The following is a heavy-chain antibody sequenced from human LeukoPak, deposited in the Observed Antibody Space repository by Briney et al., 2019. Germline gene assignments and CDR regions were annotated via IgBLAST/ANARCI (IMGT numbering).Heavy chain of an antibody. CDR2: IKQDGSEK. D-gene: IGHD3-3*01. CDR1: GFTFSSYW. Sequence: PGGSLRLSCAASGFTFSSYWMSWVRQAPGKGLEWVANIKQDGSEKYYVDSVKGRFTISRDNAKNSLYLQMNSLRAEDTAVYYCARDNAGYDFWSGYYSWLDPWGQGTLVTVSS. V-gene: IGHV3-7*01. CDR3: ARDNAGYDFWSGYYSWLDP. J-gene: IGHJ5*02.